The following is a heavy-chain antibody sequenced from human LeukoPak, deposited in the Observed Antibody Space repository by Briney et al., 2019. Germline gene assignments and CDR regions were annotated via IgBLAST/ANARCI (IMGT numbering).Heavy chain of an antibody. J-gene: IGHJ4*02. D-gene: IGHD3-22*01. Sequence: PSETLSLTSTVAGGSIRSYYWSWIRQPAGKGLEWIGRIYTSGSTNYNPSLKSRVTMSVDTSKNQFSLKLSSVTAADTAVYYCARSNYFYDSSGPFDYWGQGTLVTVSS. CDR1: GGSIRSYY. CDR2: IYTSGST. V-gene: IGHV4-4*07. CDR3: ARSNYFYDSSGPFDY.